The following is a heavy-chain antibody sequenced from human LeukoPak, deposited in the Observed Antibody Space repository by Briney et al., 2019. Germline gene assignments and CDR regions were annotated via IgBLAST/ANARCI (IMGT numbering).Heavy chain of an antibody. CDR1: GGSISSSSYY. CDR2: IYYSGST. J-gene: IGHJ4*02. CDR3: ARSEDGRFDY. V-gene: IGHV4-39*07. Sequence: SETLSLTCTVSGGSISSSSYYWGWIRQPPGKGLEWIGSIYYSGSTYYNPSLKSRVTISVDTSKNQFSLKLSSVTAADTAVYYCARSEDGRFDYWGQGTLVTVSS.